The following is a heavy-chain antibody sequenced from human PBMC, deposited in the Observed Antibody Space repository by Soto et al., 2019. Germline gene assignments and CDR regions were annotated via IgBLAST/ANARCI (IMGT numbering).Heavy chain of an antibody. J-gene: IGHJ3*02. CDR1: GGSISSGDYY. CDR3: ARVTTSCYGCPAFDI. Sequence: QVQLQESGPGLVKPSQTLSLTCTVSGGSISSGDYYWSWIRQPPGKGLEWIGYIYYSGSTYYNPSHTSRVTISVDTSKNQFSLKLSSVTAADTAVYYCARVTTSCYGCPAFDIWGQGTMVTVSS. CDR2: IYYSGST. D-gene: IGHD2-2*01. V-gene: IGHV4-30-4*01.